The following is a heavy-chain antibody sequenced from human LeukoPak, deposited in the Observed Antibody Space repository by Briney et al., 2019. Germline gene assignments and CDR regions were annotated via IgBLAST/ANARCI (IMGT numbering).Heavy chain of an antibody. J-gene: IGHJ5*02. V-gene: IGHV3-7*01. CDR3: ARDFTVVVVAATPVSYNWFDP. CDR1: GFTFSSYG. D-gene: IGHD2-15*01. CDR2: IKQDGSEK. Sequence: GGSLRLSCAASGFTFSSYGMHWVRQAPGKGLEWVANIKQDGSEKYYVDSVKGRFTISRDNAKNSLYLQMNSLRAEDTAVYYCARDFTVVVVAATPVSYNWFDPWGQGTLVTVSS.